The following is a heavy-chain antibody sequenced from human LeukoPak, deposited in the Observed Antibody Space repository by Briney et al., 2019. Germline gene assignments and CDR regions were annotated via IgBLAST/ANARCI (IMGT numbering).Heavy chain of an antibody. CDR3: ATFGLVAALDL. V-gene: IGHV3-7*01. Sequence: GSSLRLSCAASGFSFNAYWIAWVRQAPGTGLEWVANINPAGSETFHVDPVKGRFSISRDHAKNLVYLQMNSLRAEDTAVYYCATFGLVAALDLWGQGTLVTVSS. D-gene: IGHD5-12*01. CDR2: INPAGSET. CDR1: GFSFNAYW. J-gene: IGHJ4*02.